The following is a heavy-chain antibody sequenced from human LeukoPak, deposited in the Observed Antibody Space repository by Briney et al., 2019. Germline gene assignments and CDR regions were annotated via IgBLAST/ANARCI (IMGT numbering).Heavy chain of an antibody. J-gene: IGHJ4*02. CDR2: ISYDGSNK. CDR1: GFTFSSYG. CDR3: AKSSRATVSHFDY. Sequence: GGSLRLSCAASGFTFSSYGMHWVRQAPGKGLEWVAAISYDGSNKYYADSVKGRFTISRDNSKNTLYLQMNSLRAEDTAVYYCAKSSRATVSHFDYWGQGTLVTVSS. V-gene: IGHV3-30*18. D-gene: IGHD4-17*01.